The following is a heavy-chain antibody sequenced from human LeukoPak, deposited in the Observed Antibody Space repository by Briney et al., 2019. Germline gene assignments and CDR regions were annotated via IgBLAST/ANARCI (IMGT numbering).Heavy chain of an antibody. D-gene: IGHD3-10*01. CDR2: INHSGST. CDR1: GGSFSGYY. J-gene: IGHJ4*02. Sequence: PSETLSLTCAVYGGSFSGYYWSWIRQPPGKGLEWIGEINHSGSTNYNPSLKSRVTISVDTSKNQFSLKLSSVTAADTAVYYCARRRPITMVRGVEDYWDQGTLVTVSS. V-gene: IGHV4-34*01. CDR3: ARRRPITMVRGVEDY.